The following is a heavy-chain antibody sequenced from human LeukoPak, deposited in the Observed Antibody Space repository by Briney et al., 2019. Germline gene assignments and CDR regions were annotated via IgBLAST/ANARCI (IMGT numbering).Heavy chain of an antibody. J-gene: IGHJ5*02. CDR1: GYTFTGYY. D-gene: IGHD4-23*01. CDR2: INPNSGGT. V-gene: IGHV1-2*02. CDR3: ARVGGNSESYGWFDP. Sequence: GASVKVSCKASGYTFTGYYMHWVRQAPGQGLEWLGWINPNSGGTNYAQNFQGRVTVTRDTSISTAYMELSRLRSDDTAVYYCARVGGNSESYGWFDPWGQGSLVTVSS.